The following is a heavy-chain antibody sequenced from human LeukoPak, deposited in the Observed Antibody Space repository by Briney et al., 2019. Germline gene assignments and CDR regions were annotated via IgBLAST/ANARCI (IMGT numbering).Heavy chain of an antibody. J-gene: IGHJ4*02. CDR3: AKDRIAAAVLPFQFDY. V-gene: IGHV3-30*18. Sequence: GGSLRLSCAASGFTFSSYGMHWVRQAPGKGLEWVAVISYDGSNKYYADSVKGRFTISRDNSKNTLYLQMNSLRAGDTAVYYCAKDRIAAAVLPFQFDYWGQGTLVTVSS. CDR2: ISYDGSNK. CDR1: GFTFSSYG. D-gene: IGHD6-13*01.